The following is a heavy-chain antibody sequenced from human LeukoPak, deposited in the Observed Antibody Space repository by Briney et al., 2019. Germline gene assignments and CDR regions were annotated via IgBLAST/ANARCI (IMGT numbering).Heavy chain of an antibody. Sequence: SETLSLTCAVYGGSLSGNFWSWLRQPPGKGLEWIGEISHSGSTSYSPSLKSRLTISVDTSKNQFSLRLSSVTAADTAVYYCARGHTLGGYYEQKYCYYGKDVWGQGTTVTVSS. V-gene: IGHV4-34*01. CDR1: GGSLSGNF. J-gene: IGHJ6*02. D-gene: IGHD3-22*01. CDR3: ARGHTLGGYYEQKYCYYGKDV. CDR2: ISHSGST.